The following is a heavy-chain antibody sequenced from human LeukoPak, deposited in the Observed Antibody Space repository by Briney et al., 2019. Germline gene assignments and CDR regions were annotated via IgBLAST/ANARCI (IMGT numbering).Heavy chain of an antibody. J-gene: IGHJ3*02. CDR1: GFTFSSYG. D-gene: IGHD5-12*01. V-gene: IGHV3-30*18. CDR3: AKDYEASDI. Sequence: PGGSLRLSCAASGFTFSSYGMHWVRQAPGKGLEWVAVISYDGSNKCYADSVKGRFTISRDNSKNTLYLQMNSLRAEDTAVYYCAKDYEASDIWGQGTMVTVSS. CDR2: ISYDGSNK.